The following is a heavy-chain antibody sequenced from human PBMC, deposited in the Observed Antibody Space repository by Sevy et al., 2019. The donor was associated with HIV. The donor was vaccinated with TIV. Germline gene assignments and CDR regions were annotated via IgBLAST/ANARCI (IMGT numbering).Heavy chain of an antibody. J-gene: IGHJ6*02. CDR1: GFTFSSYS. D-gene: IGHD1-26*01. Sequence: GGSLRLSCAASGFTFSSYSMNWVRQAPGKGLEWVSYISSSSSTIYYADSVKGRFTNSRDNAKNSLYLQMNSLRDEDTAGYYCARDLRSGGRTYYYYYYGMDVWGQGTTVTVSS. V-gene: IGHV3-48*02. CDR2: ISSSSSTI. CDR3: ARDLRSGGRTYYYYYYGMDV.